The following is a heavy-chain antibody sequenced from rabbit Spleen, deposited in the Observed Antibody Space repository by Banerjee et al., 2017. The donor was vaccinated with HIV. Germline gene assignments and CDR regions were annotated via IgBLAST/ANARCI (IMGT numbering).Heavy chain of an antibody. CDR3: ARDLVAVIGWNFNL. CDR2: INTYTAKG. Sequence: QSLEESGGGLVKSGASLTLTCKASGFSFSDRDVMCWVRQAPGKGLEWIACINTYTAKGVYATWAKGRFTISRTSSTTVTLQMTSLTAADTATYFCARDLVAVIGWNFNLWGPGTLVTVS. J-gene: IGHJ4*01. D-gene: IGHD1-1*01. CDR1: GFSFSDRDV. V-gene: IGHV1S40*01.